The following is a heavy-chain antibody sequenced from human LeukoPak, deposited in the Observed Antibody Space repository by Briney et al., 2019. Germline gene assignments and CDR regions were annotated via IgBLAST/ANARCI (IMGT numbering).Heavy chain of an antibody. CDR3: TRDYGGFDY. CDR2: IRSKVYGGTT. J-gene: IGHJ4*02. Sequence: PGRSLRLSCRSSGFTFGDYVMTWVRQAPGKGLEWVGFIRSKVYGGTTEYAASVKGRFIISRDDSKSIAYLQMNSLETEDTAVYYCTRDYGGFDYWGQGTLVTVSP. V-gene: IGHV3-49*04. CDR1: GFTFGDYV. D-gene: IGHD4/OR15-4a*01.